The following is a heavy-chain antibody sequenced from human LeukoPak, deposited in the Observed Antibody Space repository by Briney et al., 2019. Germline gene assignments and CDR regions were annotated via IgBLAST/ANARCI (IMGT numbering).Heavy chain of an antibody. V-gene: IGHV3-30*18. D-gene: IGHD6-13*01. CDR1: GLIFSHYG. J-gene: IGHJ4*02. Sequence: GGSLRLSCAASGLIFSHYGMHWVRQAPGKGLGWVAVITADGRNKQYGDSVKGRFTISRDDSKNTVFLQMNDLRAEDTAVYYCAKDRSSTWSFDYWGQGTLVTASS. CDR2: ITADGRNK. CDR3: AKDRSSTWSFDY.